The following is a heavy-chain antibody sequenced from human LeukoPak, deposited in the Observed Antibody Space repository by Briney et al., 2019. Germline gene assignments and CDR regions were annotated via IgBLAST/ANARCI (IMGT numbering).Heavy chain of an antibody. Sequence: GGSLRLSCAASGFTFSSYWMSWVRQAPGKGLEWVANIKQDGSEKYYVDSVKGRFTISRDNAKNSLYLQMNSLRAEDTAVYYCARATMIATNWFDPWGQGTLVTVSS. CDR2: IKQDGSEK. CDR3: ARATMIATNWFDP. CDR1: GFTFSSYW. J-gene: IGHJ5*02. V-gene: IGHV3-7*01. D-gene: IGHD3-22*01.